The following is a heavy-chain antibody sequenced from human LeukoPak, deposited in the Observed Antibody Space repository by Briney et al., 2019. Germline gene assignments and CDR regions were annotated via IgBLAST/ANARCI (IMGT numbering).Heavy chain of an antibody. D-gene: IGHD1-26*01. CDR1: GYTFTGYY. CDR3: ARVFIGGHDAFDI. Sequence: GASVKVSCKASGYTFTGYYMHWVRQAPGQGLEWMGWINPNSGGTNYAQKFQGRVTMTRDTSISTAYMELSRLRSDDTAVYYCARVFIGGHDAFDIWGQGTMVTVSS. CDR2: INPNSGGT. V-gene: IGHV1-2*02. J-gene: IGHJ3*02.